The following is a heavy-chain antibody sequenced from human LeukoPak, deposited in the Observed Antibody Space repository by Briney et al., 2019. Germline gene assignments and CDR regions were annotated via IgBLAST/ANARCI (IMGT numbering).Heavy chain of an antibody. D-gene: IGHD3-10*01. CDR1: GFTFSSYL. J-gene: IGHJ5*02. V-gene: IGHV3-7*01. Sequence: GSLRLSCAASGFTFSSYLMSWVRQAPGKGLEWAANIKQDGSEKYYVDSVKGRFTISRDNAKNSLYLQMNSLRAEDTAVYYCARLLIPREFHNWFDPWGQGTLVTVSS. CDR3: ARLLIPREFHNWFDP. CDR2: IKQDGSEK.